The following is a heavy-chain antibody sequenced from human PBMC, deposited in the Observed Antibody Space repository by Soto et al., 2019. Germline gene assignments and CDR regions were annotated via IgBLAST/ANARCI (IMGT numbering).Heavy chain of an antibody. CDR1: GGTFSSYA. V-gene: IGHV1-69*06. J-gene: IGHJ6*02. D-gene: IGHD5-12*01. Sequence: ASVKVSCKASGGTFSSYAISWVRQAPGQGLEWMGGIIPIFGTANYAQKFQGRVTITADKSTSTAYMELSSLRSEDTAVYYCASGYSGYDAYYYYGMDVWGQGTTVTVSS. CDR2: IIPIFGTA. CDR3: ASGYSGYDAYYYYGMDV.